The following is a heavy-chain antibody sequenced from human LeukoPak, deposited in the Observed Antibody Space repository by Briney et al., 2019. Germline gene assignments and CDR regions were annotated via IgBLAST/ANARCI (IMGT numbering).Heavy chain of an antibody. CDR2: MNPNSGNT. J-gene: IGHJ6*02. CDR1: GYTFTSYD. CDR3: AREGTKIYYYYGMDV. Sequence: SVKVSCKASGYTFTSYDINWVRQATGQGLEWMGWMNPNSGNTGYAQKFQGRVTMTRNTSISTAYMELSSLRSEDTAVYYCAREGTKIYYYYGMDVWGQGTTVTVSS. V-gene: IGHV1-8*01.